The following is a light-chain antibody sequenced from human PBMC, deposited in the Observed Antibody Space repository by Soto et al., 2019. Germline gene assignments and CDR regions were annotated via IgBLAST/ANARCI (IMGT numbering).Light chain of an antibody. CDR2: ADS. CDR1: QSVSGY. Sequence: EVVLTQSPATLSLSPGETATLPCRASQSVSGYIGWYQKKPGQAPRLLIYADSNRATGIPDRVSGSGSGTDFTLTISSLQPEDFSVYYCQQRYNWPIPFGQGTRLEIK. J-gene: IGKJ5*01. V-gene: IGKV3-11*01. CDR3: QQRYNWPIP.